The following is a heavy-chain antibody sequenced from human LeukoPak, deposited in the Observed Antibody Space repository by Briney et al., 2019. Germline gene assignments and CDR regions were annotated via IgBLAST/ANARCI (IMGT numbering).Heavy chain of an antibody. Sequence: GTSLRLSCAASRFTFRNHGMPWVRQAPGKGLEWVAVIFYDGGYKYYADSVKGRFTMSRDNSKNTLWLQMNSLRADDTAVYYCVRDRSYRYFDFWGPGTSVTVSS. CDR3: VRDRSYRYFDF. D-gene: IGHD4-11*01. CDR1: RFTFRNHG. V-gene: IGHV3-33*01. J-gene: IGHJ4*02. CDR2: IFYDGGYK.